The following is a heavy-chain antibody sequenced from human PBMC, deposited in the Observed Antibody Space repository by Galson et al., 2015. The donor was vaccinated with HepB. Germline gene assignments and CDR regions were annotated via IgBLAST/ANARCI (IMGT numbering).Heavy chain of an antibody. CDR3: AKDLINYYDSSGYYFDY. Sequence: SLRLSCAASGFTFSSYAMHWVRQAPGKGLEWVAVISYDGSNKYYADSVKGRFTISRDNSKNTLYLQMNSLRAEDTAVYYCAKDLINYYDSSGYYFDYWGQGNMVTVSS. D-gene: IGHD3-22*01. CDR2: ISYDGSNK. CDR1: GFTFSSYA. J-gene: IGHJ4*03. V-gene: IGHV3-30*04.